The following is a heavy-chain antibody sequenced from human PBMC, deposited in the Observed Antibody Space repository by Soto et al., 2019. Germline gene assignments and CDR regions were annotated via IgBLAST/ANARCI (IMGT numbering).Heavy chain of an antibody. Sequence: HPGGSLRLSCAASGFTFSSYAMSWVRQAPGKGLEWVSAISGSGGSTYYADSVKGRFTISRDNSKNTLYLQMNSLRAEDTAVYYCAKDPEWQQLVHYFDYWGQGTLVTVSS. CDR2: ISGSGGST. CDR1: GFTFSSYA. CDR3: AKDPEWQQLVHYFDY. V-gene: IGHV3-23*01. D-gene: IGHD6-13*01. J-gene: IGHJ4*02.